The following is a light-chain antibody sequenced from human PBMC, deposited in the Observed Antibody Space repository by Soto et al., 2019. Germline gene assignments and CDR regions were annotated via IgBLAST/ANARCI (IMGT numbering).Light chain of an antibody. V-gene: IGLV2-14*03. J-gene: IGLJ1*01. CDR3: SSSTSSSTLV. Sequence: QSALTQPASVSGSPGQSITISCTGTASDVGAYDYVSWYQHHPGKPPKLLIFDVRDRPSGVSNRFSGSKSGNTASLTISGLQPEDEADYFCSSSTSSSTLVFGTVTKLTVL. CDR2: DVR. CDR1: ASDVGAYDY.